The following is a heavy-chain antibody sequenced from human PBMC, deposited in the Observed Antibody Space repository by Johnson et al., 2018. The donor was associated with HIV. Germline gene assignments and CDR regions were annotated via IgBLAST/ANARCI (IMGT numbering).Heavy chain of an antibody. CDR3: ARDAFDL. Sequence: VQLVESGGGLIQPGGSLRLSCAASGFIVSTNYMNWVRQAPGKGLEWVSLIYSDGSTYFADSVKGRFTISRDNSKNTIYLQMNSLRAEDTAVYYCARDAFDLWGQGTMVTVSS. J-gene: IGHJ3*01. V-gene: IGHV3-53*01. CDR1: GFIVSTNY. CDR2: IYSDGST.